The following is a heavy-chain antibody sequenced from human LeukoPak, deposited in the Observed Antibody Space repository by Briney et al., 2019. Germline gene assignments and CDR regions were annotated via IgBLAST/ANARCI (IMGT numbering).Heavy chain of an antibody. D-gene: IGHD5-18*01. Sequence: GALLQICCECAGTICTNYRIGGGRELGGRVEEWMGIIYPGDSVNRCSPSFPGQVPISPDKSISTAYLQWSSLKASDTAMYYCARRPGWGYAFDPWGQGTLVTVSS. V-gene: IGHV5-51*01. CDR2: IYPGDSVN. CDR3: ARRPGWGYAFDP. J-gene: IGHJ5*02. CDR1: GTICTNYR.